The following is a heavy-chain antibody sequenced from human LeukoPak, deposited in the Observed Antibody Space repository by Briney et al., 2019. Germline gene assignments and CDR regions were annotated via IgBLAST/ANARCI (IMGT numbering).Heavy chain of an antibody. Sequence: SETLSLTCTVSGGSISPYYWSWIRQPPGKGLEWIGYIYYSGSTNYNPSLKSRLTISVDPSKNQLSLKLSSVTAADTAVYYCARDTVTKDYYYYMDVWGKGTTVTVSS. CDR3: ARDTVTKDYYYYMDV. D-gene: IGHD4-17*01. CDR2: IYYSGST. J-gene: IGHJ6*03. CDR1: GGSISPYY. V-gene: IGHV4-59*01.